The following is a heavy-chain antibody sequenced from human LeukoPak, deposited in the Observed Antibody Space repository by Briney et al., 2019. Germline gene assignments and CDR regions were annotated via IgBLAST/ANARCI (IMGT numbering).Heavy chain of an antibody. CDR3: TGHFTAAGY. Sequence: GGSLRLSCAASGFTFSGSAMHWVRQASGKGLEWVGRIRSKANSYATAYAASVKGRFTISRDDSKNTAYLQMNSLKTEDTAVYYCTGHFTAAGYWGQGTLVTVSS. J-gene: IGHJ4*02. CDR1: GFTFSGSA. CDR2: IRSKANSYAT. V-gene: IGHV3-73*01. D-gene: IGHD6-13*01.